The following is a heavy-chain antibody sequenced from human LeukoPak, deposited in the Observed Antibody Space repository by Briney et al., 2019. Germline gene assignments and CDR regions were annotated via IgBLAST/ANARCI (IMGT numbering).Heavy chain of an antibody. V-gene: IGHV3-23*01. Sequence: GGSLRLSCAASGFTFSSYAMSWVRQAPGKGLEWVSAISGSGGSTYYADSVKGRFTISRDNSRNTLYLQMNSLRAEDTAVYYCAKDGVTMVRGVSAFDIWGQGTMVTVSS. D-gene: IGHD3-10*01. CDR3: AKDGVTMVRGVSAFDI. J-gene: IGHJ3*02. CDR2: ISGSGGST. CDR1: GFTFSSYA.